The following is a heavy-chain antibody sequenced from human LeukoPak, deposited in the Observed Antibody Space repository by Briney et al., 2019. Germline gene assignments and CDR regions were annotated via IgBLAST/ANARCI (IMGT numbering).Heavy chain of an antibody. V-gene: IGHV4-59*01. Sequence: SETLSLTCTVSGGSISSYYWSWIRQPPGKGLEWIGYIYYSGSTNYNPSLKSRVTISVDTSKNQFSLKLNSVTAADTAVYYCARTTEDCSSTSCYQYWFDPWGQGTLVTVSS. J-gene: IGHJ5*02. CDR2: IYYSGST. CDR3: ARTTEDCSSTSCYQYWFDP. D-gene: IGHD2-2*01. CDR1: GGSISSYY.